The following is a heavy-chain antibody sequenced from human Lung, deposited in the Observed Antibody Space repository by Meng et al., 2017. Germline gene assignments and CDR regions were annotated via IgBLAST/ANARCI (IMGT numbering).Heavy chain of an antibody. J-gene: IGHJ4*02. V-gene: IGHV4-34*01. CDR1: GGSFSDYY. Sequence: QVKLQEWGAGLLKPSVTLSRTCVVSGGSFSDYYWSWIRQPPGKGLEWIGEINHSGSTNYNPSLESRATISVDTSQNNLSLKLSSVTAADSAVYYFARGPTTMAHDFDYWGQGTLVTVSS. CDR2: INHSGST. CDR3: ARGPTTMAHDFDY. D-gene: IGHD4-11*01.